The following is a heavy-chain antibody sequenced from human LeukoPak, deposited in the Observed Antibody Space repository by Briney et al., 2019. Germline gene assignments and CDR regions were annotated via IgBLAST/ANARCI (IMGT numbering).Heavy chain of an antibody. V-gene: IGHV3-23*01. CDR2: ISGSGGST. CDR3: AKEPDYGDYFDY. CDR1: RFTFSSSA. J-gene: IGHJ4*02. D-gene: IGHD4-17*01. Sequence: QPGGSLRLSCAASRFTFSSSAMSWVRQAPGKGLEWVSTISGSGGSTYSTDSVKGRFTISRDNSKNTLYLQMNSLRAEDTAVYYCAKEPDYGDYFDYWGQGTLVTVSS.